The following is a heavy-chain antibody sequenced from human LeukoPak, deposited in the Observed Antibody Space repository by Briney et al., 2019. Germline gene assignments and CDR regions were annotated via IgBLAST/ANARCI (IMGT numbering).Heavy chain of an antibody. CDR2: IYTSGST. CDR1: GGSISSGSYY. CDR3: VRGANYYYYYMDV. J-gene: IGHJ6*03. Sequence: PSQTLSLTCTVSGGSISSGSYYWSWIRQPAGKGLEWIGRIYTSGSTNYNPSLKSRVTISVDTSKNQFSLKLSSVTAADTAVYYCVRGANYYYYYMDVWGKGTTVTISS. V-gene: IGHV4-61*02.